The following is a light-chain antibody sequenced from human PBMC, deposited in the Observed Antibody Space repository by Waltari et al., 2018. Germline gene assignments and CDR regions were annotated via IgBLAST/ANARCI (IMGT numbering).Light chain of an antibody. CDR3: QQRASWLT. Sequence: IVLTQSPATLSLSPGESATLSCRASQNVSTYLAWYQQKPGQAPRLLMFDASKRATGTPSRFSGSGSVTDFTLTISSLEPEDFAVYYCQQRASWLTFGGGTRVEIK. CDR1: QNVSTY. V-gene: IGKV3-11*01. CDR2: DAS. J-gene: IGKJ4*01.